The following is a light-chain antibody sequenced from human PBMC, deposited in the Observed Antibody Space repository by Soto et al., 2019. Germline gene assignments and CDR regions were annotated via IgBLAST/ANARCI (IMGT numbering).Light chain of an antibody. J-gene: IGKJ4*01. V-gene: IGKV3-15*01. CDR2: GAS. Sequence: ERVMTQSPATLSVSPGERVTLSCRASHSVGSYLAWYQQKPGQAPRLLIYGASTGAAGIPARFSGSGSGTEFTLTISSLQSEDFAVYYCQQYNEWPLTFGGGTKVEMK. CDR1: HSVGSY. CDR3: QQYNEWPLT.